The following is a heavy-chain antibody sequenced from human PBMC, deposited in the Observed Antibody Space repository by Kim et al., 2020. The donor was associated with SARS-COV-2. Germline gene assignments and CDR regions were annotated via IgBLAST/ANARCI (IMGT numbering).Heavy chain of an antibody. CDR3: ARALRAARHFDY. CDR1: GGSFSGYY. Sequence: SETLSLTCAVYGGSFSGYYWSWIRQPPGKGLEWIGEINHSGSTNYNPSLKSRVTISVDTSKNQFSLKLSSVTAADTAVYYCARALRAARHFDYWGQGTLVTVSS. V-gene: IGHV4-34*01. J-gene: IGHJ4*02. D-gene: IGHD6-6*01. CDR2: INHSGST.